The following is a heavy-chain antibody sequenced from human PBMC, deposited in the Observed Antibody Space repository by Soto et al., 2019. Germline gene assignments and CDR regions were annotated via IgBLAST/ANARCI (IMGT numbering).Heavy chain of an antibody. J-gene: IGHJ4*02. Sequence: SETLSLTCAVYGGSFSGYYWSWIRQPPGKGLEWIGEINHSGSTNYNPSLKSRVTISVDTSKNQFSLKLSSVTAADTAVYYCARGPLWYYDSSGYYYSNTHYFDYWGKGT. CDR2: INHSGST. D-gene: IGHD3-22*01. CDR3: ARGPLWYYDSSGYYYSNTHYFDY. CDR1: GGSFSGYY. V-gene: IGHV4-34*01.